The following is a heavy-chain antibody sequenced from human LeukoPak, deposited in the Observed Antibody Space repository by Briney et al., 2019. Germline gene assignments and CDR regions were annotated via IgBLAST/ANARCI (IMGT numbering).Heavy chain of an antibody. D-gene: IGHD2-2*01. CDR1: GFSFSSYA. Sequence: GGSLRLSCAASGFSFSSYAMTWVRQAPGKGLESVSTISGSGDRTFYADSVKGRFTISRDNSENTLYLQMNRQRAEDTAVYGCAKVGVRYCSSTSCPTIWGQGTLVTVSS. CDR2: ISGSGDRT. CDR3: AKVGVRYCSSTSCPTI. V-gene: IGHV3-23*01. J-gene: IGHJ4*02.